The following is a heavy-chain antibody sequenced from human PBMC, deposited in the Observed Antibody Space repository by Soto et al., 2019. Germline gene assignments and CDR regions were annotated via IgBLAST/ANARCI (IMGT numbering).Heavy chain of an antibody. CDR2: IVVGSGNT. CDR3: AAEARGSRDYYYGMDV. V-gene: IGHV1-58*01. J-gene: IGHJ6*02. CDR1: GFTFTSSA. Sequence: QMQLVQSGPEVKKPGTSVKVSCKASGFTFTSSAVQWVRQARGQRLEWIGWIVVGSGNTNYAQKFQERVTITRDMSTRRAYRELSGLRSEDMAVYYCAAEARGSRDYYYGMDVWGQGTTVTVSS.